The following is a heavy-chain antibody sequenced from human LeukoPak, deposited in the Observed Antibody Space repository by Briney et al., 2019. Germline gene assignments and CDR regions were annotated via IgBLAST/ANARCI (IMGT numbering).Heavy chain of an antibody. Sequence: GGSLRLSCAASGFTFSSYAMSWVRQAPGKGLEWVSAVSGSGGSTYYADSVKGRFTISRDNSKNTLYLQMNSLRAEDTAVYYCAKYDILTGSPPFDPWGQGTLVTVSS. CDR2: VSGSGGST. CDR1: GFTFSSYA. CDR3: AKYDILTGSPPFDP. D-gene: IGHD3-9*01. J-gene: IGHJ5*02. V-gene: IGHV3-23*01.